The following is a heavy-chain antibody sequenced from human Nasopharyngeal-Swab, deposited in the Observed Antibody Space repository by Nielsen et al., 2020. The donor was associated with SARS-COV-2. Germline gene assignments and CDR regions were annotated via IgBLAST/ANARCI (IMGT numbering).Heavy chain of an antibody. CDR3: AASVVVVAALDY. V-gene: IGHV3-23*01. CDR1: GFSLSRHG. Sequence: GESLNTSGAAPGFSLSRHGMHWVRQAPGKGLEWVSSVGGSDDSTFYADSVKGRFTISRDNSKNTLYLQMNSLRAEDTAVYYCAASVVVVAALDYWGQGTLVTVSS. D-gene: IGHD2-15*01. CDR2: VGGSDDST. J-gene: IGHJ4*02.